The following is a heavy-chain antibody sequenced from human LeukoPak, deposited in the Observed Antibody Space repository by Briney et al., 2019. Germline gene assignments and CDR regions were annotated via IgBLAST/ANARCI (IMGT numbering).Heavy chain of an antibody. Sequence: GGSLRLSCAASGFTFSSYWMHWVRQAPGKGLVWVSRINSDGSSTRYADSVKGRFTISRDNAKNTLYLQMNSLRAEDTAVYYCAREYSSSYYFDYWGQGTLVTVSS. CDR2: INSDGSST. J-gene: IGHJ4*02. CDR1: GFTFSSYW. CDR3: AREYSSSYYFDY. D-gene: IGHD6-6*01. V-gene: IGHV3-74*01.